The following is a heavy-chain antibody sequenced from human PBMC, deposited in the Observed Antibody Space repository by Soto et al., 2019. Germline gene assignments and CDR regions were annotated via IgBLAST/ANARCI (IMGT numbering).Heavy chain of an antibody. J-gene: IGHJ3*02. D-gene: IGHD2-21*01. V-gene: IGHV4-59*01. CDR2: IYYSGST. Sequence: SETLSLTCTGAGGSISGYYWSWIRQPPGKGLEWIGYIYYSGSTNYNPSLKSRVTISVDTSKNQFSLKLSSVTAADTAVYYCTRHADYSHDAFDIWGQGTMVTVS. CDR3: TRHADYSHDAFDI. CDR1: GGSISGYY.